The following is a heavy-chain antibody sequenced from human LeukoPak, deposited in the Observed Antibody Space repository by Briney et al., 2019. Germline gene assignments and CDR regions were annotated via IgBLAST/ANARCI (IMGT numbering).Heavy chain of an antibody. J-gene: IGHJ4*02. V-gene: IGHV4-59*01. CDR1: GGSISSYY. D-gene: IGHD3-22*01. CDR3: ARATYYYDSSGYYLRYYFDY. Sequence: SETLSLTCTVSGGSISSYYWSWIRQPPGKGLEWIGYIYYSGSTNYNPSLKSRVTISVDTSKNQFSLKLSSVTAADTAVYYCARATYYYDSSGYYLRYYFDYWGQGTLLTVSS. CDR2: IYYSGST.